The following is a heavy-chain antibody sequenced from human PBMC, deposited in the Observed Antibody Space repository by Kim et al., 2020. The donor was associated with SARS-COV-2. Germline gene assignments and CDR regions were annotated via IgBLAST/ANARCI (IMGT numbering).Heavy chain of an antibody. V-gene: IGHV3-73*01. CDR1: GFTFSGSA. CDR2: IRSKANSYAT. D-gene: IGHD3-9*01. J-gene: IGHJ6*02. Sequence: GGSLRLSCAASGFTFSGSAMHWVRQASGKWLEWVGRIRSKANSYATAYAASVKGWFTISRDDSKNTAYLQMNSLKTEDTAVYYCAGVLTGSPSWNYYYYGMHVGGQGTTVTVSS. CDR3: AGVLTGSPSWNYYYYGMHV.